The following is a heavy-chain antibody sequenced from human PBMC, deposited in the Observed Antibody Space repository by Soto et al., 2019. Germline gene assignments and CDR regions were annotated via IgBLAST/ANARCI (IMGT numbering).Heavy chain of an antibody. D-gene: IGHD6-13*01. Sequence: SETLSLTCTVSGGSISSYYWSWIRQPPGKGLEWIGYIYYSGSTNYNPSLKSRVTISVDASKNQFSLKLSSVTAADTAVYYCARGEYSSSWYRNHYYYYGMDVWGQGTTVTVSS. V-gene: IGHV4-59*01. CDR3: ARGEYSSSWYRNHYYYYGMDV. CDR2: IYYSGST. J-gene: IGHJ6*02. CDR1: GGSISSYY.